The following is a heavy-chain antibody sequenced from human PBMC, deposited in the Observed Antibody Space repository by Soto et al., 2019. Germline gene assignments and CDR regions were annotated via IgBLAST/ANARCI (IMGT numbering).Heavy chain of an antibody. J-gene: IGHJ4*02. Sequence: QLQLQESGPGLVKPSETLSLTCTVSGGSISSSSYYWGWIRQPPGKGLEWIGSIYYSGSTYYNPSLKSRVTISVDTSKNQFSLKLSSVTAADTAVYYCARRGVDFGSKDYWGQGTLVTVSS. CDR2: IYYSGST. V-gene: IGHV4-39*01. CDR3: ARRGVDFGSKDY. D-gene: IGHD1-26*01. CDR1: GGSISSSSYY.